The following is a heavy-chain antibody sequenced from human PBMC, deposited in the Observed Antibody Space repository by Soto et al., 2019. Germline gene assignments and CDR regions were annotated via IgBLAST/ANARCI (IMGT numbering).Heavy chain of an antibody. V-gene: IGHV1-69*13. Sequence: SVKVSCKASGGTLNNYAINWVLQAPGQGLEWMGGILPVSAPPDYAQKFQGRVSITADHSTSTVYMELSRLKSDDTAVYFCATDSNYDVSNSFWGQGTLVTVSS. CDR1: GGTLNNYA. J-gene: IGHJ4*02. CDR2: ILPVSAPP. D-gene: IGHD3-3*01. CDR3: ATDSNYDVSNSF.